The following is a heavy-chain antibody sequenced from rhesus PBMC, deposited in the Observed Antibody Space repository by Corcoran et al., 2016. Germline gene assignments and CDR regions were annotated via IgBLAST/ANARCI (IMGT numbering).Heavy chain of an antibody. Sequence: EVQLVESGGGLAKPGGSLRLSCAASGFTFSDYYMHWVRQASGKGLEGVSRISNGRSSTWYADSVKGRFTRTREDAKNTLYLQMNRLGAEDTAVYYCARDRARYYHIWTGYLDYWGQGVLVTVSS. CDR3: ARDRARYYHIWTGYLDY. D-gene: IGHD3-3*01. J-gene: IGHJ4*01. CDR1: GFTFSDYY. V-gene: IGHV3-59*01. CDR2: ISNGRSST.